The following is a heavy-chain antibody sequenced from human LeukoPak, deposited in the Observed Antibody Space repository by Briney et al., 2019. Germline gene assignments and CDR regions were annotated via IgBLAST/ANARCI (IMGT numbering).Heavy chain of an antibody. J-gene: IGHJ4*02. CDR3: AKDLGSGSSFDY. D-gene: IGHD1-26*01. CDR1: GFTFSSYG. Sequence: GGSLRLSCAASGFTFSSYGMHWVRQAPGKGLEWVAFIRYDGSNKYYVDSVKGRFTISRDNSKNTLYLQMNSLRAEDTAVYYCAKDLGSGSSFDYWGQGTLVTVSS. V-gene: IGHV3-30*02. CDR2: IRYDGSNK.